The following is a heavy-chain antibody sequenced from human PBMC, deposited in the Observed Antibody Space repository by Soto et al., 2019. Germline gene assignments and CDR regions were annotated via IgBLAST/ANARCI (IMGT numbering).Heavy chain of an antibody. J-gene: IGHJ6*02. D-gene: IGHD3-3*01. CDR3: AKGVEGYDFWSGYYNYYYGMDV. Sequence: EVQLLESGGGLVQPGGSLRLSCAASGFTFSSYAMSWVRQAPGKGLEWVSAIGGGGGSTYSADSVKGRSTISRDNSKNTVDMQMNRLRAEDTAVYYCAKGVEGYDFWSGYYNYYYGMDVWGQGTTVTVSS. CDR1: GFTFSSYA. CDR2: IGGGGGST. V-gene: IGHV3-23*01.